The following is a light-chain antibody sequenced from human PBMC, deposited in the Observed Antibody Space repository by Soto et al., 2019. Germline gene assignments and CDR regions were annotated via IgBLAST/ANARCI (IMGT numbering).Light chain of an antibody. CDR1: SGYSNYK. J-gene: IGLJ3*02. Sequence: QLVLTQPPSASASLGASVTLTCTLSSGYSNYKVDWYQQRPGKGPRFVMRVGTGGIVGSKGDGIPDRFSVLGSGLNRYLTIKNIQEEDESDYHCGADHGSGSNFVFNWVFGGGTKVTVL. CDR2: VGTGGIVG. V-gene: IGLV9-49*01. CDR3: GADHGSGSNFVFNWV.